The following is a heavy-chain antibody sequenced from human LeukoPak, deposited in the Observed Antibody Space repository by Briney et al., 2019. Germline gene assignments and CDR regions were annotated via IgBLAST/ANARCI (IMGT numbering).Heavy chain of an antibody. CDR2: INHSGST. CDR3: ARGSHYYDSSGYGY. CDR1: GGSFSGYY. V-gene: IGHV4-34*01. J-gene: IGHJ4*02. D-gene: IGHD3-22*01. Sequence: SETLSLTCAVYGGSFSGYYWSWIRQPPGKGLEWIGEINHSGSTNYNPSLKSRVTISVDTSENQFSLKLSSVTAADTAVYYCARGSHYYDSSGYGYWGQGTLVTVSS.